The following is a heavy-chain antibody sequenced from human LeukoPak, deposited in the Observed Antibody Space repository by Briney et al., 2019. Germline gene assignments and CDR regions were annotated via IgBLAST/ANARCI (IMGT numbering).Heavy chain of an antibody. Sequence: ASVKVSCKASGYTFTSYDINWVRQATGQGLEWMGWMNPNSGNTGYAQKFQGRVTMTRNTSISTAYMELSSQRSEDTAVYYCARGPEGLPGTYYDFWSGYYKTNWFDPWGQGTLVTVSS. CDR1: GYTFTSYD. V-gene: IGHV1-8*02. J-gene: IGHJ5*02. CDR3: ARGPEGLPGTYYDFWSGYYKTNWFDP. CDR2: MNPNSGNT. D-gene: IGHD3-3*01.